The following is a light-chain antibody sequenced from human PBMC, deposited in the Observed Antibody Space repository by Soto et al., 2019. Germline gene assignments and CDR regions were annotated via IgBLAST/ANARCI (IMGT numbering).Light chain of an antibody. CDR2: SNN. Sequence: QSVLTQPPSASGTPGQRVTISCSGSSSNIGSYTVNWYQQLPGTAPKLLIYSNNQRPSGVPDRFSGSKSGTSASLAISGLQSEDEGGYYCAAWDDSLNGYVFGSGTKRTVL. CDR1: SSNIGSYT. CDR3: AAWDDSLNGYV. V-gene: IGLV1-44*01. J-gene: IGLJ1*01.